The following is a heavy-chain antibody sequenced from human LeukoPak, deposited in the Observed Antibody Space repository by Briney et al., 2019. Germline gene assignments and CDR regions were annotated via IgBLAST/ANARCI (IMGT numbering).Heavy chain of an antibody. CDR2: IWYDGSNK. CDR3: ARGRPSSSWYFSVRYYYYGMDA. J-gene: IGHJ6*02. CDR1: GFTFSSYG. V-gene: IGHV3-33*01. D-gene: IGHD6-13*01. Sequence: PGGSLRLSCAASGFTFSSYGMHWVRQAPGKGLEWVAVIWYDGSNKYYADSVKGRFTISRDNSKNTLYLQMNSLRAEDTAVYYCARGRPSSSWYFSVRYYYYGMDAWGQGTTVTVSS.